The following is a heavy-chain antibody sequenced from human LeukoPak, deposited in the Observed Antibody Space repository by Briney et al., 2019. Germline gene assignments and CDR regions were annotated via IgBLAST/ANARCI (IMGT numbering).Heavy chain of an antibody. D-gene: IGHD5-12*01. CDR1: GFTFSSYW. J-gene: IGHJ4*02. V-gene: IGHV3-7*01. CDR3: ARDLVVATFDY. CDR2: VKLDGSEK. Sequence: GGSLRLSCAASGFTFSSYWMSWVRQAPGKGLEWVANVKLDGSEKSYVDSVKGRFTISRDNAKNSLYLQVNSLRAEDTAVYYCARDLVVATFDYWGQGTLVTVSS.